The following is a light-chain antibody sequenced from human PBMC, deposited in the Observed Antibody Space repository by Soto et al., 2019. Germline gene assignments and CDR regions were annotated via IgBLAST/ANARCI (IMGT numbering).Light chain of an antibody. Sequence: QSALTQPRSVSGSPGQSVTISCTGASSDVDPYNYVSWYQQHPGKAPKLMIYDVNKRPSGVPDRFSGSKSGDTASLTISGLQAADEADYYCCSYAGAYSYVVFGGGTKLTVL. CDR2: DVN. CDR1: SSDVDPYNY. V-gene: IGLV2-11*01. J-gene: IGLJ2*01. CDR3: CSYAGAYSYVV.